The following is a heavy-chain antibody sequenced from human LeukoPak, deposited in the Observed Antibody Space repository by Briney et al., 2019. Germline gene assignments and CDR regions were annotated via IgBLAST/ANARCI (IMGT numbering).Heavy chain of an antibody. CDR3: AGGLLEPQGWLQWLGTVYSMDV. V-gene: IGHV3-11*01. CDR1: GFNFSDYY. Sequence: PGGSLRLSCVASGFNFSDYYMNWIRQSPGKGLEWISYMSSRSGIIYYADSVKGRFTISRDNARNSLYLQMNSLRVDDTAVYYCAGGLLEPQGWLQWLGTVYSMDVWGKGPPVTVSS. D-gene: IGHD5-24*01. CDR2: MSSRSGII. J-gene: IGHJ6*03.